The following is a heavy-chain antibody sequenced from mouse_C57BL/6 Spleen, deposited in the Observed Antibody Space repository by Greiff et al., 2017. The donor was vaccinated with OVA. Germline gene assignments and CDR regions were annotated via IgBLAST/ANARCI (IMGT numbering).Heavy chain of an antibody. CDR1: GYTFTDYN. CDR3: ASPTTVVYFDY. V-gene: IGHV1-22*01. Sequence: VHVKQSGPELVKPGASVKMSCKASGYTFTDYNMHWVKQSHGKSLEWIGYINPNNGGTSYNQKFKGKATLTVNKSSSTAYMELRSLTSEDSAVYYCASPTTVVYFDYWGQGTTLTVSS. CDR2: INPNNGGT. J-gene: IGHJ2*01. D-gene: IGHD1-1*01.